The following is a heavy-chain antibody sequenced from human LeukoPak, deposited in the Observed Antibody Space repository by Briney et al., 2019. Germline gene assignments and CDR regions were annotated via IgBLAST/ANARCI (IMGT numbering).Heavy chain of an antibody. CDR1: GDSIISNIYW. D-gene: IGHD3/OR15-3a*01. CDR2: TFYTGRT. V-gene: IGHV4-39*01. J-gene: IGHJ3*01. Sequence: SETLSLTCTVSGDSIISNIYWWDWVRLPPGKGLEWIGATFYTGRTFYNPSLKSRVTISVDPSKNQFSLDLNSATAADTADYYCARRRHNFDFYNVWGQGTRVLVSS. CDR3: ARRRHNFDFYNV.